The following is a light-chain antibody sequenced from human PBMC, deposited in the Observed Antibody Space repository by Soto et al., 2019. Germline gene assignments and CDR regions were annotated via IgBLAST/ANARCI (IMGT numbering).Light chain of an antibody. CDR3: QQYNSYSGT. CDR2: DAS. J-gene: IGKJ1*01. Sequence: DIHMTQSPSTVSSSLGDRVTITFLASQSISSWLAWYQQKPVKAPKLLIYDASSLESGVPSRFSGSGSGTEFTLTISSLQPDDFATYYCQQYNSYSGTFGQGTKVDIK. V-gene: IGKV1-5*01. CDR1: QSISSW.